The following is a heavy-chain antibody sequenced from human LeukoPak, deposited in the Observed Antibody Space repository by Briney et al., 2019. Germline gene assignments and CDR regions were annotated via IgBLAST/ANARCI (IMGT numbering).Heavy chain of an antibody. V-gene: IGHV1-2*02. J-gene: IGHJ3*02. CDR3: ARVVDSSSSGAFDI. D-gene: IGHD6-6*01. CDR2: INPNSGGT. Sequence: ASVKVSCKASGYTFTGYYMHWVRQAPGQGLEWMGWINPNSGGTNYVQKFQGRVTMTRDTSISTAYMELSRLRSDDTAVYYCARVVDSSSSGAFDIWGQGTMVTVSS. CDR1: GYTFTGYY.